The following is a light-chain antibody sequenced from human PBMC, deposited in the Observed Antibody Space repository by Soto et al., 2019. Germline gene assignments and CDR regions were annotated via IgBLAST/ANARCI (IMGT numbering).Light chain of an antibody. Sequence: EIVLTQSPGTLSLSPGERATLSCRASQSVSSNYLAWYQQKPGQAPRLLIYGASIRATGLPDRFSGSGSGTDFTLTISRLEPEDFAVYYCQQYGSSLRTFGQGTKVEIK. CDR1: QSVSSNY. J-gene: IGKJ1*01. CDR3: QQYGSSLRT. CDR2: GAS. V-gene: IGKV3-20*01.